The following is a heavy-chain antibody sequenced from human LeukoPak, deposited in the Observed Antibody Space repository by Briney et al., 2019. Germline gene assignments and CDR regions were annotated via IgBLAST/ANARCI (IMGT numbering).Heavy chain of an antibody. CDR3: AREPAGYSSGFDY. CDR1: GGSFSGYY. D-gene: IGHD6-19*01. CDR2: INHSGST. J-gene: IGHJ4*02. V-gene: IGHV4-34*01. Sequence: SETLSLTCAVYGGSFSGYYRSWIRQPPGKGLEWIGEINHSGSTNYNPSLKSRVTISVDTSKNQFSLKLGSVTAADTAVYYCAREPAGYSSGFDYWGQGTLVTVSS.